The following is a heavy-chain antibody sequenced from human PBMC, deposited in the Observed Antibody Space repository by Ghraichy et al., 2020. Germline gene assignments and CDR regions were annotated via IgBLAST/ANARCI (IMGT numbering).Heavy chain of an antibody. CDR2: IIRSSSYV. V-gene: IGHV3-21*01. J-gene: IGHJ4*02. CDR1: GFTFSSYS. D-gene: IGHD5-18*01. Sequence: ETLSLTCAVSGFTFSSYSLTWVRQAPGKGLEWVSSIIRSSSYVYYADSVKGRFTISRDNAKNSLYLQMNTLRAEDTAVYYCARDDGYHYGFDYWGQGTLVTVSS. CDR3: ARDDGYHYGFDY.